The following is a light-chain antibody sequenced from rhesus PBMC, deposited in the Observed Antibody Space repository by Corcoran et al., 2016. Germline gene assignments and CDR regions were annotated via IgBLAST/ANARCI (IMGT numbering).Light chain of an antibody. CDR3: QQYNSLPPT. V-gene: IGKV1-32*01. Sequence: DIQMTQSPSSLSASVGDRVTITCRASQGISSYLNWYQQKPGKAPKLLIYYANSLESGVPSRFSGSGAGTEFTLTISSLQPEDFATYYCQQYNSLPPTFGPGTKLDIK. CDR2: YAN. CDR1: QGISSY. J-gene: IGKJ3*01.